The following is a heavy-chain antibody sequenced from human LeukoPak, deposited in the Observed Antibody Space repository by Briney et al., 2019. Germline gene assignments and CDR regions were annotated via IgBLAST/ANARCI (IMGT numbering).Heavy chain of an antibody. CDR3: ARDTLLYADSPDAFDM. Sequence: GGSLRLSCAASGFSFSSYEMNWVRQAPGKGLEWVSYIGSSGSTVYYADSVKGRFTTSRDNAKNSLYLQMNSLRDEDTAVYYCARDTLLYADSPDAFDMWGQGTMVTVSS. J-gene: IGHJ3*02. D-gene: IGHD4-17*01. CDR1: GFSFSSYE. CDR2: IGSSGSTV. V-gene: IGHV3-48*03.